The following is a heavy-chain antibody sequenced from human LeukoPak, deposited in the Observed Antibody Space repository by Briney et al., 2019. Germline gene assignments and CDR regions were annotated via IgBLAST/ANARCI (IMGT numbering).Heavy chain of an antibody. CDR3: ARSLTAVTTNWYFDL. J-gene: IGHJ2*01. CDR2: INHSGST. Sequence: PSETLSLTCAVYGGSFSDYYWNWVRQSPGKGLEWFGEINHSGSTNYNPSLKSPVIISVDTSSNQFSLKLNSVTAADTAVYYCARSLTAVTTNWYFDLWGRGTLVTVSS. CDR1: GGSFSDYY. V-gene: IGHV4-34*01. D-gene: IGHD4-17*01.